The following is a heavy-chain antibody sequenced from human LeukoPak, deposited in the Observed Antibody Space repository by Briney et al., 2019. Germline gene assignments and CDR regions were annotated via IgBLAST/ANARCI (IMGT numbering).Heavy chain of an antibody. D-gene: IGHD3-10*01. V-gene: IGHV1-69*05. Sequence: SVKASCKASRGTFSSYTISWVRQAPGQGLEWMGGIIPIFGTANYAQKLQGRVTMTTDTSTSTAYMELRSLRSDDTAVYYCARDGHVLLWFGESPLGWFDPWGQGTLVTVSS. CDR1: RGTFSSYT. CDR2: IIPIFGTA. CDR3: ARDGHVLLWFGESPLGWFDP. J-gene: IGHJ5*02.